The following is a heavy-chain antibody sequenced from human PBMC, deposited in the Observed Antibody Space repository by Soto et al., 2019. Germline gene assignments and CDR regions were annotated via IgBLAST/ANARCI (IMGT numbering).Heavy chain of an antibody. D-gene: IGHD2-2*01. Sequence: WGSLRLSCSASGFTFSDHYMDWCRQAPGKGLEWVGRTRNKANSYTTEYAASVKGRFTISRDESKNSLYLQMNSLKTEDTAVYYCVRDGSTTADYFDYWGQGTLVTVSS. J-gene: IGHJ4*02. CDR3: VRDGSTTADYFDY. CDR1: GFTFSDHY. V-gene: IGHV3-72*01. CDR2: TRNKANSYTT.